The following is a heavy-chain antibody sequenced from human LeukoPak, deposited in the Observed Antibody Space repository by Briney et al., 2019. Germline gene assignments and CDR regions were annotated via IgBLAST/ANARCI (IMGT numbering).Heavy chain of an antibody. J-gene: IGHJ5*02. V-gene: IGHV3-30*04. CDR2: ISYDGSNK. D-gene: IGHD3-10*01. CDR1: GFTFSSYA. Sequence: GGSLRLSCAASGFTFSSYAMHWVRQAPGKGLEWVAVISYDGSNKYYADSVKGRFTISRDNSKNTLYLQMNSLRAEDTAVYYCAKGWAGRFDPWGQGTLVTVSS. CDR3: AKGWAGRFDP.